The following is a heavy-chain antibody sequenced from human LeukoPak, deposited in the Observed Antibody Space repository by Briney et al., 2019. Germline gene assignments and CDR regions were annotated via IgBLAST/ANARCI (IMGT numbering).Heavy chain of an antibody. Sequence: GGSLRPSCAASGFTFSSYAMHWVRQAPGKGLEWVAVISYDGSNKYYADSVKGRFTISRDNSKNTLYLQMNSLRAEDTAEYYCARGGGGGYNRFDYWGQGTLVTVSS. D-gene: IGHD5-24*01. CDR1: GFTFSSYA. J-gene: IGHJ4*02. V-gene: IGHV3-30-3*01. CDR3: ARGGGGGYNRFDY. CDR2: ISYDGSNK.